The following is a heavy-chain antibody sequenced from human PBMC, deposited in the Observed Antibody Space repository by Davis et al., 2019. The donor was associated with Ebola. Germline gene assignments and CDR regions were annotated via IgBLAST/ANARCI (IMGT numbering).Heavy chain of an antibody. Sequence: ASVKVSCKASGYTFTSYGISWVRQAPGQGLEWMGWISDYNGNTNYAQKLQGRVTMTKDTSTSTTYMKLRSLRSDDTAVYYCARDGDYDYSMDVWGQGTTVTVAS. CDR1: GYTFTSYG. CDR2: ISDYNGNT. V-gene: IGHV1-18*01. D-gene: IGHD3-16*01. CDR3: ARDGDYDYSMDV. J-gene: IGHJ6*02.